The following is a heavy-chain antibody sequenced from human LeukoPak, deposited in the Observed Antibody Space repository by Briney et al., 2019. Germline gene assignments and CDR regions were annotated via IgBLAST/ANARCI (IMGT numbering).Heavy chain of an antibody. CDR3: ASVGNWFDP. V-gene: IGHV4-39*07. CDR2: INHSGST. D-gene: IGHD2-15*01. J-gene: IGHJ5*02. CDR1: GGSISSSKYY. Sequence: RPSETLSLTCTVSGGSISSSKYYWGWIRQPPGKRLEWIGEINHSGSTNYNPSLKSRVTISVDTSKNQFSLKLSSVTAADTAVYYCASVGNWFDPWGQGTLVTVSS.